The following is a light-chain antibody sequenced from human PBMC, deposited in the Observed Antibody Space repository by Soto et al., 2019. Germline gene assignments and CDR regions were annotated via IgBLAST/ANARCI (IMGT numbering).Light chain of an antibody. CDR3: GTWDSSLSAGV. CDR2: DNN. CDR1: SSNIGNNY. Sequence: QSVLTHPPSVSAAPAKQATISCSGSSSNIGNNYVSWYQQLPGTAPKLLIYDNNKRPSGIPDRFSGSKSGTSATLGITGLQTGDEADYYCGTWDSSLSAGVFGTGTRSPS. V-gene: IGLV1-51*01. J-gene: IGLJ1*01.